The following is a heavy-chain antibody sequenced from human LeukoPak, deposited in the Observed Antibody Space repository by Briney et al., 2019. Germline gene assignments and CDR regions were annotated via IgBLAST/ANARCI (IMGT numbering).Heavy chain of an antibody. D-gene: IGHD2-2*01. CDR3: ARALCSSTSCYYYYYMDV. CDR1: GYTFTSYY. Sequence: ASVKVSCKASGYTFTSYYMHWVRQAPGQGLEWMGIINPSGGSTSYAQKFQGRVTMTRDMSTSTVYMELRSLRSDDTAVYYCARALCSSTSCYYYYYMDVWGKGTTVTISS. V-gene: IGHV1-46*01. CDR2: INPSGGST. J-gene: IGHJ6*03.